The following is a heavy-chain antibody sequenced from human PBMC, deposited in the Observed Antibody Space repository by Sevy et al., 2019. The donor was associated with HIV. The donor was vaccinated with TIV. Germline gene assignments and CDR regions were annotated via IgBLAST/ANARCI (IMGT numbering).Heavy chain of an antibody. J-gene: IGHJ4*02. D-gene: IGHD3-10*01. CDR1: GFTFSSYW. Sequence: GGSLRLSCAASGFTFSSYWMHWVRQAPGKGLVWVSRINSDGGSTSYADSVKGRFTISRDNAKNTLYLQMNSLRAEDTAVYYCASSKGDYYYGSGSLHADYWGQGTLVTVSS. V-gene: IGHV3-74*01. CDR2: INSDGGST. CDR3: ASSKGDYYYGSGSLHADY.